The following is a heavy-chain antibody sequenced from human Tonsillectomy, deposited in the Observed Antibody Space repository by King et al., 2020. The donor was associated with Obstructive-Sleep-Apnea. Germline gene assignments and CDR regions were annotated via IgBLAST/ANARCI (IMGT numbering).Heavy chain of an antibody. J-gene: IGHJ4*02. D-gene: IGHD2-15*01. CDR2: INAGGGNR. CDR1: GFPFRNYA. Sequence: VQLVESGGGLIHPGGSLRLSCTASGFPFRNYAMSWVRQAPGKGLEWVSAINAGGGNRYYAESVGGRFTISRDTPKNTLYLQMHTLRDEDTAVYYCARGLLLQSEGAYFFDYWGQGALVTVSS. CDR3: ARGLLLQSEGAYFFDY. V-gene: IGHV3-23*04.